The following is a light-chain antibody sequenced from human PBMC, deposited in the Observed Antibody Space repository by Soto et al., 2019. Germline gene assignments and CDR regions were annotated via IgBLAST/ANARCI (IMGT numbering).Light chain of an antibody. Sequence: QSALTQPASVSGSPGQSITISCTGTSSDVGGYNYVSWYQQYPVKAPKVMIYDVTNRPSGVSNRFSGYRSGNTSSLTISGLQAEDEAYYYCCSFTTSSTYVCGTGTKLTVL. CDR2: DVT. J-gene: IGLJ1*01. CDR1: SSDVGGYNY. V-gene: IGLV2-14*01. CDR3: CSFTTSSTYV.